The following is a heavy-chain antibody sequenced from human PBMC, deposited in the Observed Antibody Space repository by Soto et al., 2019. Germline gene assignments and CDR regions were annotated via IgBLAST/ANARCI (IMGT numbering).Heavy chain of an antibody. V-gene: IGHV4-31*03. CDR3: AGGDYYDSSGYYYPFDY. CDR2: IYYSGST. Sequence: SETLSLTCTVSGGSISSGGYYWSWIRQHPGKGLEWIGYIYYSGSTYYNPSLKSRVTISVDTSKNQFSLKLSSVTAADTAVYYCAGGDYYDSSGYYYPFDYWGQGTLVTVSS. D-gene: IGHD3-22*01. J-gene: IGHJ4*02. CDR1: GGSISSGGYY.